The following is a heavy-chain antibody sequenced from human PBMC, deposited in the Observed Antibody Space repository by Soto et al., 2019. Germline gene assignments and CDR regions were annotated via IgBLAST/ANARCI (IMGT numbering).Heavy chain of an antibody. V-gene: IGHV4-59*01. CDR1: GDSITSSY. CDR2: IFYTGIT. D-gene: IGHD1-1*01. J-gene: IGHJ4*02. Sequence: QVQLQQSGPGLMKPSETLSLTCTVSGDSITSSYWSWFRQPPGKGLEYIGFIFYTGITSYNPSLKSRATISMNTTKNQFSLSLTSVTAADTAVYYCAKGAGRDRYNTARGQGTLVTVS. CDR3: AKGAGRDRYNTA.